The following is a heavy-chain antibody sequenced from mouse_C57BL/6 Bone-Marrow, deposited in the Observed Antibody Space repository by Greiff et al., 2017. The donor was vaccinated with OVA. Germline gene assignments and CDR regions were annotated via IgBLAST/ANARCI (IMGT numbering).Heavy chain of an antibody. J-gene: IGHJ3*01. CDR2: INPSTGGT. CDR3: ARRVLRSSY. CDR1: GYSFTGYY. Sequence: EVQLQESGPELVKPGASVKISCKASGYSFTGYYMNWVKQSPEKSLEWIGEINPSTGGTTYNQKFKAKATLTVDKSSSTAYMQLKSLTSEDSAVYYCARRVLRSSYWGQGTLVTVSA. V-gene: IGHV1-42*01.